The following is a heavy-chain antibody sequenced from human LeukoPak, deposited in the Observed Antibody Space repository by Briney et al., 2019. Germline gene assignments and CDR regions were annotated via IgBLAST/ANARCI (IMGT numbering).Heavy chain of an antibody. V-gene: IGHV3-23*01. Sequence: AAXXFTFXTXXMSWVRXAPGXXLEXXXAXXGSIDNGDNTYYADSVKGQFTISRDNSKNTLYLQMNSLRAEDTAVYYCAKDIPSGSSSSWYIDAFDIWGQGTMVTVSS. J-gene: IGHJ3*02. CDR3: AKDIPSGSSSSWYIDAFDI. D-gene: IGHD2-2*02. CDR2: XXGSIDNGDNT. CDR1: XFTFXTXX.